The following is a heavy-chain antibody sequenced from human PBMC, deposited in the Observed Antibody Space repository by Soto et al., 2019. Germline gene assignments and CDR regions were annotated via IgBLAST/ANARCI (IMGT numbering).Heavy chain of an antibody. CDR2: ISADTGNT. J-gene: IGHJ4*02. Sequence: QVQLVQSGADVKKPGASVKVSCKASVYTFISYGISWVRQAPGQGLEWMGRISADTGNTNYAQKFQGRVTMTTDTSTSTAYLELRSLRSDDTAVYYCARITIRGVPWDSWGQGTRVTVSS. CDR1: VYTFISYG. D-gene: IGHD3-3*01. CDR3: ARITIRGVPWDS. V-gene: IGHV1-18*04.